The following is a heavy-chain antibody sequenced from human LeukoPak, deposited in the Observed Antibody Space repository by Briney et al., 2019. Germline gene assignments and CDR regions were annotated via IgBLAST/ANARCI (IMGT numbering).Heavy chain of an antibody. CDR2: ISGRGGST. CDR1: GFTFSSYA. J-gene: IGHJ6*02. V-gene: IGHV3-23*01. CDR3: AKDKGGLWFGPTDV. D-gene: IGHD3-10*01. Sequence: GGSLRLSCAASGFTFSSYAMSGVRQAPGKGREGVSAISGRGGSTYYADSVKGRFTISRDNSKHTLYLQKNSLRAEDTAVYYCAKDKGGLWFGPTDVWGQGTTVTVSS.